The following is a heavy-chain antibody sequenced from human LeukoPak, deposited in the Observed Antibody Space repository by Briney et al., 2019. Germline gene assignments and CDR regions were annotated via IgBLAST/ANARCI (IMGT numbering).Heavy chain of an antibody. Sequence: ASVKVSCKASGGTFSSYAISCVRQAPGQGLEWMGGIIPIFGTANYAQKFQGRVTITTDESTSTAYMELCSLRSEDTALYYCARVPTTVTTWFDYWGQGTLVTVSS. CDR2: IIPIFGTA. J-gene: IGHJ4*02. CDR1: GGTFSSYA. V-gene: IGHV1-69*05. D-gene: IGHD4-17*01. CDR3: ARVPTTVTTWFDY.